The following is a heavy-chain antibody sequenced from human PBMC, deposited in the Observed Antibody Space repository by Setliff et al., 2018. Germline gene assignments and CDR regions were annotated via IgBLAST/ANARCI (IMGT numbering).Heavy chain of an antibody. D-gene: IGHD1-1*01. J-gene: IGHJ3*02. V-gene: IGHV4-34*01. CDR1: GGSFDTYY. Sequence: SETLSLTCNVYGGSFDTYYWSWIRQPPGKGLEWFGEINQSGSGDYNPSLESRVTMSVDTSKKEFSLKLTSVTAADTAMYYCRQAVVGRDVFDIWGQGTMVTVSS. CDR3: RQAVVGRDVFDI. CDR2: INQSGSG.